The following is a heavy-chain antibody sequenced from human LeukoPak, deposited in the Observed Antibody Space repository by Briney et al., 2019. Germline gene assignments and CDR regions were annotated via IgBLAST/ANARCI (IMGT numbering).Heavy chain of an antibody. CDR1: GYSISSGYY. J-gene: IGHJ4*02. CDR3: ARETYYYDSSGYCVDY. Sequence: SETLSLTCTVSGYSISSGYYWGWIRQPPGKGLEWIGSIYYSGSTYYNPSLKSRVTISVDTSKNQFSLKLSSVTAADTAVYYCARETYYYDSSGYCVDYWGQGTLVTVSS. CDR2: IYYSGST. D-gene: IGHD3-22*01. V-gene: IGHV4-38-2*02.